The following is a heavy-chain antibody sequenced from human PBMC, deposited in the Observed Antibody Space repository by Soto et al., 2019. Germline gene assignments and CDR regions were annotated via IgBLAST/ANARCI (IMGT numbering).Heavy chain of an antibody. CDR2: IYYSGST. V-gene: IGHV4-59*12. CDR3: ARGPRYYGSGSYRVYGMDV. Sequence: SETLSLTCTVSGGSMNTYYWGWFRQPPGKGLEWVGYIYYSGSTNYNPSLKSRVTISVDTSKNQFSLKLSSVTAADTAVYYCARGPRYYGSGSYRVYGMDVWGQGTTVTVSS. J-gene: IGHJ6*02. D-gene: IGHD3-10*01. CDR1: GGSMNTYY.